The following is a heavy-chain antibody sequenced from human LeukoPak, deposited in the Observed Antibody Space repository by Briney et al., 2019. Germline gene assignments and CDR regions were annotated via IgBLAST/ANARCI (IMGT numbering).Heavy chain of an antibody. J-gene: IGHJ4*02. CDR3: ARASEVGATTSFDY. Sequence: GASVKVSCKAPGYTFTSYGISWVRQAPGQGLEWMGWISAYNGNTNYAQKLQGRVTMTTDTSTSTAYMELRSLRSDDTAVYYCARASEVGATTSFDYWGQGTLVTVSS. D-gene: IGHD1-26*01. V-gene: IGHV1-18*01. CDR1: GYTFTSYG. CDR2: ISAYNGNT.